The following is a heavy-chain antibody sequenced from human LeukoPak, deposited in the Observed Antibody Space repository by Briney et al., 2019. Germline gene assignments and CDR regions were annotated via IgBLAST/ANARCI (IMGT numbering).Heavy chain of an antibody. CDR3: ARDTGSVWYSSGWYEYFQQ. V-gene: IGHV1-46*01. Sequence: ASVKVSCKASGYTFTSLYMHWVRQAPGQGLEGMGVINPSSGSTSNAQKLQGRVTMTRDTSTSTVYMELSSLRSEDTGVYYCARDTGSVWYSSGWYEYFQQWGQGTLVTVSS. CDR1: GYTFTSLY. CDR2: INPSSGST. D-gene: IGHD6-19*01. J-gene: IGHJ1*01.